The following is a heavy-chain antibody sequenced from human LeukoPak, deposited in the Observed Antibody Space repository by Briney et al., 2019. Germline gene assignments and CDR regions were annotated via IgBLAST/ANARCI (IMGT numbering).Heavy chain of an antibody. CDR2: IYYSGST. Sequence: SETLSLTCTVSGGSISSYYWSWIRQPPGKGLEWIGYIYYSGSTNYNPSLKSRVTISVDTSKNQFSLKLSSVTAADTAVYYCARDTGYCSSTSCETHDAFDIWGQGTMVTVSS. V-gene: IGHV4-59*01. J-gene: IGHJ3*02. CDR3: ARDTGYCSSTSCETHDAFDI. CDR1: GGSISSYY. D-gene: IGHD2-2*03.